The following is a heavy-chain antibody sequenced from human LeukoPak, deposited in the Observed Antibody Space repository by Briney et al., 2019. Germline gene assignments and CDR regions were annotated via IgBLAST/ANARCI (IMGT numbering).Heavy chain of an antibody. Sequence: GGSLRLSCAASGFTFSTYTMHWVRQAPGKGLEYVSGISSNGGSTYYANSVKGRFTISRDNSKNTMYLQMGSLRTEGMAVYYCARAGSSWYYFDYWGQGTLVTVSS. D-gene: IGHD6-13*01. V-gene: IGHV3-64*01. CDR3: ARAGSSWYYFDY. CDR2: ISSNGGST. CDR1: GFTFSTYT. J-gene: IGHJ4*02.